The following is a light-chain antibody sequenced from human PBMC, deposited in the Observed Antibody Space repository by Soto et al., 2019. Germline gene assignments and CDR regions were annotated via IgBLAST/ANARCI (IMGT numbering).Light chain of an antibody. CDR3: QQLIFFPLT. J-gene: IGKJ4*01. V-gene: IGKV1-9*01. CDR2: AAT. CDR1: QGISNS. Sequence: IQLTQSPTSLSASEGDSVSITCRASQGISNSLAWYQHKAGQAPKLLIYAATTLQSGVPSRFKASGSGTEFTLTIISLQPEDFATYYCQQLIFFPLTFGGGTKGEVK.